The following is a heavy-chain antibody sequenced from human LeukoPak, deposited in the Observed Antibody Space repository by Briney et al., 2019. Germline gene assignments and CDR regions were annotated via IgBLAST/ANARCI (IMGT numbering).Heavy chain of an antibody. CDR1: GFTFSRSG. CDR3: AKGSDSSGWSYFDY. J-gene: IGHJ4*02. Sequence: GGSLRLSCTVSGFTFSRSGMHWVRQAPGKGLEWVALISYDGSYSHCADSVKGRFTISRDNSKNTLYLQMYSQRTEVTAVYYCAKGSDSSGWSYFDYWGQGTLVTVPS. D-gene: IGHD3-22*01. CDR2: ISYDGSYS. V-gene: IGHV3-30*18.